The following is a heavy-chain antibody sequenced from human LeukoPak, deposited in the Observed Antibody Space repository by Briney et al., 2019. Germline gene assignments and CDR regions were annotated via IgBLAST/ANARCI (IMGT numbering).Heavy chain of an antibody. Sequence: PGGSLRLSCVASGFTFSNWMHWVRQDPRKGLVWVSRINRDGRNINYADSVRGRFTISRDNAKNTLYLQMNTLRVEDTAVYYCTRDLMDYDVSTGLHHYYMDVWGQGTTVTVSS. V-gene: IGHV3-74*01. D-gene: IGHD3-9*01. CDR1: GFTFSNW. CDR3: TRDLMDYDVSTGLHHYYMDV. J-gene: IGHJ6*02. CDR2: INRDGRNI.